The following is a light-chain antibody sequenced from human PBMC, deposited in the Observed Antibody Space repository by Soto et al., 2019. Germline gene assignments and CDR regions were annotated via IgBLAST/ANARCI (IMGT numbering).Light chain of an antibody. CDR3: QQYDTFPLT. CDR1: QSVSNC. CDR2: EAS. V-gene: IGKV1-5*03. Sequence: DIQMTQSPSALSASVGDRVTITCRASQSVSNCLAWYRQKPGQAPKLLIYEASSIDPGVPARFSGSGSGTEFTLTISSLQSDDFAAYYCQQYDTFPLTFGGGAKVEVK. J-gene: IGKJ4*02.